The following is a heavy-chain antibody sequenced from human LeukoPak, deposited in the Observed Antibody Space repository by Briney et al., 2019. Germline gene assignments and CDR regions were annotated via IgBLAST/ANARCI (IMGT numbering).Heavy chain of an antibody. V-gene: IGHV1-2*02. Sequence: ASVKVSCKASGYTFTDYYIHWVRQAPGQGLECLGWINPNSGGTGYAQNFQGRVAVTGDTSISTAYMELSRLTSDDTAVYYCARDPVTGNPTGDFYDYWGQGTLVTVSS. CDR3: ARDPVTGNPTGDFYDY. CDR1: GYTFTDYY. D-gene: IGHD4-17*01. J-gene: IGHJ4*02. CDR2: INPNSGGT.